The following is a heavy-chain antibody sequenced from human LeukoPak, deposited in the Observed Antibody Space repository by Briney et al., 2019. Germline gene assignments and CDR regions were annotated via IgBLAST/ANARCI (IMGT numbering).Heavy chain of an antibody. J-gene: IGHJ4*02. D-gene: IGHD3-22*01. Sequence: SETLSLTCAVYGGSFSGYYWSWIRQPPGKGLEWIGETNHSGSTNYNPSLKSRVTISVDTSKNQFSLKLSSVTAADTAVYYCARGYYYDSSGYYSAAYYFDYWGQGTLVTVSS. CDR1: GGSFSGYY. CDR2: TNHSGST. CDR3: ARGYYYDSSGYYSAAYYFDY. V-gene: IGHV4-34*01.